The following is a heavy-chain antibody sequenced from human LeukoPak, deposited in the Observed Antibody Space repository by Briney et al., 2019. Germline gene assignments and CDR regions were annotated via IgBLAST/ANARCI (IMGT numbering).Heavy chain of an antibody. J-gene: IGHJ4*02. CDR2: ISYDGSNK. D-gene: IGHD2-2*03. CDR3: ARGMDLDY. V-gene: IGHV3-30-3*01. CDR1: GFTFSSYA. Sequence: GRSLRLSCAASGFTFSSYAMHWVRQAPGKGLEWVAVISYDGSNKYYADSVKGRFTISRDNSTNTLYLQMNSLRAEDTAVYYCARGMDLDYWGQGTLVTVSS.